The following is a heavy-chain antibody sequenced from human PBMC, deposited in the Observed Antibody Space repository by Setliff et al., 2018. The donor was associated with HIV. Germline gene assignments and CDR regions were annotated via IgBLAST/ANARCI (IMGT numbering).Heavy chain of an antibody. V-gene: IGHV4-4*02. J-gene: IGHJ4*02. D-gene: IGHD3-10*01. CDR2: VFHSGSA. CDR1: GGPLNSRNW. CDR3: AASVADYGKGGGMGY. Sequence: PSETLSLTCAVSGGPLNSRNWWSWVRQPPGKGLEWIGEVFHSGSANSNPSLESRVIISIDKSKKHFSLRLSAVTAADTAVYYCAASVADYGKGGGMGYWGQGTLVTVSS.